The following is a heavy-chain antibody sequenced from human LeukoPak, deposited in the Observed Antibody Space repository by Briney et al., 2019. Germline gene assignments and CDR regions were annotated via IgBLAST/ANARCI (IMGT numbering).Heavy chain of an antibody. J-gene: IGHJ4*02. V-gene: IGHV3-53*01. CDR3: ARVRVTGYSNFAY. CDR2: IYHSGNT. Sequence: PPGGSLRLSCAASGFTFSSYGMHWVRQAPGKGLEWVSVIYHSGNTDYADSVKGRFTISRDNSKNTVYLQMSSLRAEDTAVYYCARVRVTGYSNFAYWGQGTLVTVSS. D-gene: IGHD3-9*01. CDR1: GFTFSSYG.